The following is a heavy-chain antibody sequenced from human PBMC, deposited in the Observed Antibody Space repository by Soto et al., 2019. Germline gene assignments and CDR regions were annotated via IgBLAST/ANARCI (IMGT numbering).Heavy chain of an antibody. CDR3: SREAV. Sequence: GGFLRLSCAASGFTFSGYWMSWVRQAPGKGLEWVANIKQDGSEQFYVDSVKGRFTISRGNAKNSLYLQMNSLRAEDTAVYYCSREAVWGQGTTVTVSS. CDR1: GFTFSGYW. J-gene: IGHJ6*02. CDR2: IKQDGSEQ. V-gene: IGHV3-7*05.